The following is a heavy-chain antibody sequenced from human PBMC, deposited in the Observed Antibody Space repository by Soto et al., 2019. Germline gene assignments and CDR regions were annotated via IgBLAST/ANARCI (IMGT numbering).Heavy chain of an antibody. Sequence: SDTLSLTCAVSGGSISSSNWWSWVRQPLGKGREWIGEIYHSGSTNYNPSLKSRVTISVDKSKNQFSLKLSSVTAADTAVYYCAISGYYGSGSYYTIDYWGQGTLVTVSS. CDR3: AISGYYGSGSYYTIDY. D-gene: IGHD3-10*01. V-gene: IGHV4-4*02. CDR2: IYHSGST. J-gene: IGHJ4*02. CDR1: GGSISSSNW.